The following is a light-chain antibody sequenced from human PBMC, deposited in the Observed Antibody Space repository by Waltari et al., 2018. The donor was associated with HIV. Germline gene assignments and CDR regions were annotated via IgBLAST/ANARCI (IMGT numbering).Light chain of an antibody. Sequence: QSALTQPASVSGSPGQSITISCTGTSSDVGGYNSVSWYQQHPGKAPKLMIYDVSNRPSGVSTRFSGSKSGNTASLTISGLQAEDEADYYCSSYTSSSLYVFGSGTKVTVL. CDR1: SSDVGGYNS. CDR3: SSYTSSSLYV. J-gene: IGLJ1*01. V-gene: IGLV2-14*03. CDR2: DVS.